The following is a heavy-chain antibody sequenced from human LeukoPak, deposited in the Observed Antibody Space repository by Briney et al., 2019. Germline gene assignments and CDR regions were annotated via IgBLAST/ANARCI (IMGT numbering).Heavy chain of an antibody. CDR2: IYTSGST. CDR3: ARTPFGELGDWFDP. Sequence: SQTLSLTCTVSGGSISSGSYYWSWIRQPAGKGLEWIGRIYTSGSTNYNPSLKSRVTISVDTSKNQFSLKLSSGTAADTAVYYCARTPFGELGDWFDPWGQGTLVTVSS. CDR1: GGSISSGSYY. D-gene: IGHD3-10*01. J-gene: IGHJ5*02. V-gene: IGHV4-61*02.